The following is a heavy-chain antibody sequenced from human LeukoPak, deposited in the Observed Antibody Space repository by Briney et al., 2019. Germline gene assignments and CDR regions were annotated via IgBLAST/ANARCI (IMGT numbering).Heavy chain of an antibody. CDR2: IRSSSRTI. CDR1: GFTFSDYY. J-gene: IGHJ4*02. V-gene: IGHV3-11*04. Sequence: PGGSLRLSCAASGFTFSDYYMSWIRQAPGKGLEWISYIRSSSRTIYYADSVKGRFTISRDNDKNSLYLQMNRLRAEDTAVYYCARDGSGRVPEMSAPDYWGQGTLVTVSS. CDR3: ARDGSGRVPEMSAPDY. D-gene: IGHD3-10*01.